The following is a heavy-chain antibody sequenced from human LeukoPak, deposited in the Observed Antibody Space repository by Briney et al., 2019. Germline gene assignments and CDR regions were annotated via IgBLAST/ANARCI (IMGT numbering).Heavy chain of an antibody. CDR1: GYTFTSYY. D-gene: IGHD5-18*01. V-gene: IGHV1-46*01. CDR3: ARGVQPLVWLSGANWYFDL. CDR2: INPSGGST. Sequence: ASVKVSCKATGYTFTSYYMHWVRQAPGQGLEWMGIINPSGGSTSYAQKFQGRVTMTRDTSTSTVYMELSSLRSEDTAVYYCARGVQPLVWLSGANWYFDLWGRGTLVTVSS. J-gene: IGHJ2*01.